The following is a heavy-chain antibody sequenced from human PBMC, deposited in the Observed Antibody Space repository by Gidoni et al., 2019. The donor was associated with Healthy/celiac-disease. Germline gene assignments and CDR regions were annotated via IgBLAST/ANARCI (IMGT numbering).Heavy chain of an antibody. CDR1: GFTFSSYG. Sequence: QVQLVESGGGVVPPGRSLRLSSAAAGFTFSSYGRHWVRQAPGKGLALVAVIWNDGSNKYYADSVKGRFTISRDNSKNTLYLQMNSLRAEDTAVYYCARALGGNYDFWSGHFDYWGQGTLVTVSS. J-gene: IGHJ4*02. D-gene: IGHD3-3*01. CDR3: ARALGGNYDFWSGHFDY. CDR2: IWNDGSNK. V-gene: IGHV3-33*01.